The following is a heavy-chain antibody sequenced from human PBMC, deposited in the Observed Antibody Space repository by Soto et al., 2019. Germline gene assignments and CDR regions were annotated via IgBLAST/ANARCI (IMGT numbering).Heavy chain of an antibody. D-gene: IGHD3-22*01. Sequence: SETLSLTCSVSGGSISDGYYWSWIRQHPGKGLEWIGSISDSGCTSYNPSLKSRLTISVDKSKNQFSLNLRSGTAADTAVYYCARRDRSGFSYCLDTWGQGSLVTVSS. J-gene: IGHJ5*02. V-gene: IGHV4-31*03. CDR2: ISDSGCT. CDR3: ARRDRSGFSYCLDT. CDR1: GGSISDGYY.